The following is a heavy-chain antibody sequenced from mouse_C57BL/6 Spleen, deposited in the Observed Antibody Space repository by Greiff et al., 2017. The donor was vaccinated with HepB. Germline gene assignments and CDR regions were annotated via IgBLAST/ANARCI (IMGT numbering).Heavy chain of an antibody. CDR2: ISDGGSYT. CDR3: AREMDVGYLVCCAY. D-gene: IGHD2-2*01. J-gene: IGHJ3*01. CDR1: GFTFSSYA. V-gene: IGHV5-4*01. Sequence: EVQVVESGGGLVKPGGSLKLSCAASGFTFSSYAMSWVRQTPEKRLEWVATISDGGSYTYYTDNVKGRFTISRDNAKNNLYLQMSHLKSEETAMYYSAREMDVGYLVCCAYWGQGTLVSVS.